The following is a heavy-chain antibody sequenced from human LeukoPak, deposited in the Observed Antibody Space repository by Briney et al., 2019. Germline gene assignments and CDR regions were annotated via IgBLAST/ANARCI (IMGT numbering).Heavy chain of an antibody. Sequence: SETLSLTCAVSGYSISSGYYWGWIRQPPGKGLEWTGSIYHSGSTYYNPSLKSRVTISVDTSKNQFSLKLSSVTAADTAVYYCTREISGYCSSTSCYSPTPPDYWGQGTLVTVSS. J-gene: IGHJ4*02. CDR3: TREISGYCSSTSCYSPTPPDY. V-gene: IGHV4-38-2*02. D-gene: IGHD2-2*03. CDR2: IYHSGST. CDR1: GYSISSGYY.